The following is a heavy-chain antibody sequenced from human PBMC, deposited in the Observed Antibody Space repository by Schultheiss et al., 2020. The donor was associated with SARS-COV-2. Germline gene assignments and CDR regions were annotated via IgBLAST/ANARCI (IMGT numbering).Heavy chain of an antibody. Sequence: TLSLTCTVSGGSISSYYWSWIRQPPGKALEWLALIYWDDDKRYSPSLKTRLTISKDTSKSQVVLTMTNMDPVDTATYYCARGYCSGGSCYDDYWGQGTLVTVSS. V-gene: IGHV2-70*18. CDR1: GGSISSYY. D-gene: IGHD2-15*01. J-gene: IGHJ4*02. CDR3: ARGYCSGGSCYDDY. CDR2: IYWDDDK.